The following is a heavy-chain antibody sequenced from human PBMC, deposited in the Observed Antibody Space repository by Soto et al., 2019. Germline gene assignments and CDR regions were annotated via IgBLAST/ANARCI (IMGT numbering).Heavy chain of an antibody. CDR2: IYSGGYT. Sequence: EVQLVESGGGLIQPGGSLRLSCAVSGFTVSNNYMSWVRQAPGKGLEGVSVIYSGGYTAYGDSVKGRFTISRDNSKNTLILQINALGAGAPAVYYGANDPGGGGYWGQGTLVTVSS. CDR3: ANDPGGGGY. D-gene: IGHD1-1*01. J-gene: IGHJ4*02. V-gene: IGHV3-53*01. CDR1: GFTVSNNY.